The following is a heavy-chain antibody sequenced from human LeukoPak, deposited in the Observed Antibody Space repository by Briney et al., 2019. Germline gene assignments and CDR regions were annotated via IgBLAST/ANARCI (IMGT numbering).Heavy chain of an antibody. Sequence: SETLSLTCTVSGGSISAGNWWSWVRQPPGKGLEWIGDIFHFEATNYSPSLKSRLTISVDKSTNQFSLKLSSVTAADTAVYYCARHVPCSTSCYRYWYFDLWGQGTMVTVSS. CDR3: ARHVPCSTSCYRYWYFDL. CDR2: IFHFEAT. CDR1: GGSISAGNW. D-gene: IGHD2-2*01. V-gene: IGHV4-4*02. J-gene: IGHJ3*01.